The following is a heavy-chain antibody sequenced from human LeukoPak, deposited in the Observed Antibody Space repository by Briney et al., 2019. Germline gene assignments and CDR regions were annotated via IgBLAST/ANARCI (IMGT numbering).Heavy chain of an antibody. J-gene: IGHJ6*03. CDR3: ARGRYTAMVHPIYYMDV. CDR1: GFPFSNYW. V-gene: IGHV3-21*01. Sequence: GGSLRLSCAASGFPFSNYWMSWVRQAPGKGLEWVSSISSSSSYIYYADSVKGRFTISRDNAKNSLYLQMNSLRAEDTAVYYCARGRYTAMVHPIYYMDVWGKGTTVTISS. CDR2: ISSSSSYI. D-gene: IGHD5-18*01.